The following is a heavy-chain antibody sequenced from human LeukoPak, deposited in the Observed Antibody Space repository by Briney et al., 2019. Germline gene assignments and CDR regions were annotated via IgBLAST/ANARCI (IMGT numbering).Heavy chain of an antibody. CDR1: GFTFSSYW. Sequence: PGGSLRLSCAASGFTFSSYWMTWVRQAPGKGLEWVANIKQDGNEKYYVDSVKGRFTISRDNAKNSLYLQLNSLRAEDTAVYYCVKNTGSYDCWGQGTLVTVSS. J-gene: IGHJ4*02. V-gene: IGHV3-7*01. CDR2: IKQDGNEK. D-gene: IGHD1-26*01. CDR3: VKNTGSYDC.